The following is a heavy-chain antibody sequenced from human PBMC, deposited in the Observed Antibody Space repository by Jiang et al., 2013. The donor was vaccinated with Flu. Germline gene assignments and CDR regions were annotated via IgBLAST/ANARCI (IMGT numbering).Heavy chain of an antibody. CDR1: GFSLTTAGVG. Sequence: KPTQTLTLTCTFSGFSLTTAGVGVGWIRQPPGKALEWLAIIYWDDDKRYRSSLKSRLTITKDTSKNQVVLTMTNMDPVDTGTYYCGHSKSFRLADYWGQGTLVTVSS. V-gene: IGHV2-5*02. CDR3: GHSKSFRLADY. CDR2: IYWDDDK. D-gene: IGHD6-19*01. J-gene: IGHJ4*02.